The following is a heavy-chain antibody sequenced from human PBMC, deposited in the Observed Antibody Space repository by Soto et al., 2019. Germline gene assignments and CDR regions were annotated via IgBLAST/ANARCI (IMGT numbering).Heavy chain of an antibody. Sequence: PSETLSLTCAVYGGSFSGYYWSWIRQPPGKGLEWIGEINHSGSTNYNPSLKSRVTISVDTSKNQFSLKLSSVTAADTAVYYCARGPYRNTYNWFDSWGQGTLVTVSS. D-gene: IGHD5-12*01. CDR2: INHSGST. V-gene: IGHV4-34*01. CDR1: GGSFSGYY. J-gene: IGHJ5*02. CDR3: ARGPYRNTYNWFDS.